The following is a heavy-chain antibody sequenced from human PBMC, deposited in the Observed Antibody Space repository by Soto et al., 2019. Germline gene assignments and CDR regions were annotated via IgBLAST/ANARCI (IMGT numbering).Heavy chain of an antibody. CDR3: AKPPRGRLTGWFDY. J-gene: IGHJ4*02. D-gene: IGHD3-9*01. V-gene: IGHV3-23*01. Sequence: GGSLRLSCAASGFTFSSYAMTWVRQAPGKGLEWVSGVSVSGDYTYYADSVKGRFTISRDNSKSTLYLQMNSLRVDDSAVHYCAKPPRGRLTGWFDYWGQGTLVTVSS. CDR1: GFTFSSYA. CDR2: VSVSGDYT.